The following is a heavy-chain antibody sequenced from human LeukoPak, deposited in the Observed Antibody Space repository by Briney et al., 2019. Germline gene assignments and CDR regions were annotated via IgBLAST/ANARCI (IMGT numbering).Heavy chain of an antibody. CDR1: GFTLSSYW. V-gene: IGHV3-7*05. J-gene: IGHJ4*02. CDR2: IKQDGSKK. Sequence: PGGSLRLSCAASGFTLSSYWMTWVRQAPGKGLERVANIKQDGSKKNYVDSVKGRFTISRDNAKNSLYLQMNSLRDEDTAVYYCARDGFVWASGIDYGWFDCWGQGTLVTVSS. CDR3: ARDGFVWASGIDYGWFDC. D-gene: IGHD4-17*01.